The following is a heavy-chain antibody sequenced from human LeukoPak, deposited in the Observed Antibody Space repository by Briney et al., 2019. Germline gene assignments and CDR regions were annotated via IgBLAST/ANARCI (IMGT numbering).Heavy chain of an antibody. J-gene: IGHJ4*02. CDR1: GYTFTGYY. CDR3: ARGGRYCSSTSCYQSYFDY. V-gene: IGHV1-2*02. CDR2: INPNSGGT. D-gene: IGHD2-2*01. Sequence: ASVKVSCKASGYTFTGYYMHWVRQAPGQGLEWMGWINPNSGGTNYAQKFQGRVTMTRDTSISTAYMELSRLTSDDTAVYYCARGGRYCSSTSCYQSYFDYWGQGTLVTVSS.